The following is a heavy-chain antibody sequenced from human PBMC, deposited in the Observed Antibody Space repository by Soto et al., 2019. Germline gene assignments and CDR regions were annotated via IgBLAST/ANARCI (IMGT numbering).Heavy chain of an antibody. Sequence: EVQLVETGGGLIQPGGSLRLSCAASGFSVSSYYMTWVRQAPGKGLEWVSIIYSGGTTYYADSVKGRFTISRDNSKNTLDLQISGLRGEDTALYYCARRRVSVVRGQYYYYYGLDVWGQGTTVTVSS. V-gene: IGHV3-53*02. CDR1: GFSVSSYY. J-gene: IGHJ6*02. D-gene: IGHD3-10*01. CDR3: ARRRVSVVRGQYYYYYGLDV. CDR2: IYSGGTT.